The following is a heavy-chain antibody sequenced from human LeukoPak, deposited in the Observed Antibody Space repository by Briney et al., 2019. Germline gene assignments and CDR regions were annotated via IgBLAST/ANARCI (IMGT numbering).Heavy chain of an antibody. V-gene: IGHV3-23*01. D-gene: IGHD3-10*02. CDR2: ISGSGGST. Sequence: GGSLRLSCAASGFTFSSYAMSWVRQAPGKGLEWVSAISGSGGSTYYADSVKGRFTISRDNAKNSLYLQMNSLRAEDTAVYYCARSKGYVPFDPWGQGTLVTVSS. CDR3: ARSKGYVPFDP. J-gene: IGHJ5*02. CDR1: GFTFSSYA.